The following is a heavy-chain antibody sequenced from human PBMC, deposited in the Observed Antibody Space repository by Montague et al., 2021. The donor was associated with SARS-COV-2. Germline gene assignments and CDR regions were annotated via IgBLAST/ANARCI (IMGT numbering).Heavy chain of an antibody. Sequence: SLRLSCAASGFTFGDYAMSWVRQAPGKGLEWVGFIRSKAYGGTTEYAASVKGRFTISRDDSKSIAYLQMNSLKTEDTAVYYCTRGVLRYFDWLLYSIIDYFDYWGQGALATVSS. CDR3: TRGVLRYFDWLLYSIIDYFDY. D-gene: IGHD3-9*01. V-gene: IGHV3-49*04. CDR2: IRSKAYGGTT. J-gene: IGHJ4*02. CDR1: GFTFGDYA.